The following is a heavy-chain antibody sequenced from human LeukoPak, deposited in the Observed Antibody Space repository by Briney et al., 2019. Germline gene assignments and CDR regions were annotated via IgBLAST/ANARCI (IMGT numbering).Heavy chain of an antibody. J-gene: IGHJ3*02. CDR2: ISSSSSYT. CDR1: GFTFNDYY. CDR3: ARDLVEDYGGNPDLAFDI. Sequence: KPGGSLRLSCAPSGFTFNDYYMSWIRQAPAKGLEWVSYISSSSSYTNYADSVKGRFTISRDNAKNSLYLQMNSLRAEDTAVYYCARDLVEDYGGNPDLAFDIWGQGTMVTVSS. V-gene: IGHV3-11*05. D-gene: IGHD4-23*01.